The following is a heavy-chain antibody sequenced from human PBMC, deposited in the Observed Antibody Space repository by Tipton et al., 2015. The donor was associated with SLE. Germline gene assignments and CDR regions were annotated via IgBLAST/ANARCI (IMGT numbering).Heavy chain of an antibody. D-gene: IGHD1-1*01. V-gene: IGHV4-34*01. Sequence: TLSLTCTVSGGSISSLSWSWIRQPPGKGLEWIGEINHSGSSNYNPSLKSRVAMSVDTSRNQFSLKLSSVTAADTAMYYCARVPGLERSYSYYYYMDVWGKGTTVTVSS. J-gene: IGHJ6*03. CDR1: GGSISSLS. CDR2: INHSGSS. CDR3: ARVPGLERSYSYYYYMDV.